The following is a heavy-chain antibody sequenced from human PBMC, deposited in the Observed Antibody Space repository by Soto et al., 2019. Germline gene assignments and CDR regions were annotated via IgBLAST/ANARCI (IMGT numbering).Heavy chain of an antibody. CDR3: AKGGHFDY. CDR2: ISRSGDIT. J-gene: IGHJ4*02. V-gene: IGHV3-23*01. CDR1: GFTFSNFP. D-gene: IGHD5-12*01. Sequence: EVQVLESGGGLVQPGGSLILSCATSGFTFSNFPMSWGRQAPGKGLEWVSEISRSGDITYYADSVKGRFTISRDNSKNTLYLQMNSLRDEDTALYYCAKGGHFDYWGQGTLVTVSS.